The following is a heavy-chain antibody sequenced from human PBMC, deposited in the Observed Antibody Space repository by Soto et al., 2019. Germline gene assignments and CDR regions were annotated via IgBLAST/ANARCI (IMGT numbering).Heavy chain of an antibody. CDR1: GFTFSSYG. CDR3: AKVSGYYYYYYGMDV. V-gene: IGHV3-30*18. CDR2: ISYDGSNK. Sequence: QVQLVESGGGVVQPGRSLRLSCAASGFTFSSYGMHWVRQAPGKGLEWVAVISYDGSNKYYADSVKGRFTISRDNSKNTLYLQMNSLRAEDTAVYYCAKVSGYYYYYYGMDVWGQGTKVTVSS. D-gene: IGHD3-3*01. J-gene: IGHJ6*02.